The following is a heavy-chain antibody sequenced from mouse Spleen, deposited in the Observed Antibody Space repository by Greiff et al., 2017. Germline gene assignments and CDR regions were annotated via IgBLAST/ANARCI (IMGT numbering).Heavy chain of an antibody. D-gene: IGHD2-3*01. CDR3: ARGGVYDGYSDY. CDR2: IYPGSGNT. CDR1: GYTFTDYY. V-gene: IGHV1-76*01. J-gene: IGHJ2*01. Sequence: LVESGAELVRPGASVKLSCKASGYTFTDYYINWVKQRPGQGLEWIARIYPGSGNTYYNEKFKGKATLTAEKSSSTAYMQLSSLTSEDSAVYFCARGGVYDGYSDYWGQGTTLTVSS.